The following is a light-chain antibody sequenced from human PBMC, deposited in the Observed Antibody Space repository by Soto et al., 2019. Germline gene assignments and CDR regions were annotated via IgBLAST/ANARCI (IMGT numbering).Light chain of an antibody. CDR1: SSDVGGYNY. Sequence: QSALTQPPSASGSPGQSVTICCTGTSSDVGGYNYVSWYQQHPGKAPKLMIYEVSKWPSGVPDRFSGSKSDTSASLAVTGLQAEDVADYYCLSYDCGLSALLFGGGTKLTVL. CDR2: EVS. V-gene: IGLV2-8*01. CDR3: LSYDCGLSALL. J-gene: IGLJ2*01.